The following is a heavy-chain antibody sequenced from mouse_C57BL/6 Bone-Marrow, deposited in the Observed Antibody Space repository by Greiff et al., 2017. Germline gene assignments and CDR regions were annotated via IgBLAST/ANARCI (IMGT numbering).Heavy chain of an antibody. D-gene: IGHD1-1*01. J-gene: IGHJ3*01. Sequence: EVHLVESGGGLVQSGRSLRLPCATSGFTFSDFYMEWVRQAPGKGLEWIAASSNKANDYTTEYSASVKGRFIVSRDTSQSILYLQMNALRAEDTAIYYCARDAPLSRGFAYWGQGTLVTVSA. CDR1: GFTFSDFY. V-gene: IGHV7-1*01. CDR2: SSNKANDYTT. CDR3: ARDAPLSRGFAY.